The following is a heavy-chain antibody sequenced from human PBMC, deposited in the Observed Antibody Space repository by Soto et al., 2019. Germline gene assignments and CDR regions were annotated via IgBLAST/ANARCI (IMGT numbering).Heavy chain of an antibody. V-gene: IGHV1-18*04. CDR3: AREWAHSTGWYDYLDQ. CDR1: GYTFISYS. CDR2: ISTYNGNT. J-gene: IGHJ4*02. D-gene: IGHD6-19*01. Sequence: QVQLVQSGGEVKKPGASVNISCKATGYTFISYSITWVRQAPGQGLEWMGWISTYNGNTKYAQSHQGRGTLTRDTSPNTAFMQIRRLRSNYTTIYYCAREWAHSTGWYDYLDQWGKRNHVAVSP.